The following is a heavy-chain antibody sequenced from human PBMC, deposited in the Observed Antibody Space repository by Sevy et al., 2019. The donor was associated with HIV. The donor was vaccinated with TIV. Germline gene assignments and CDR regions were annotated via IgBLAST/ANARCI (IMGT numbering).Heavy chain of an antibody. Sequence: GGSLRLSCAASGFTFSDYYMSWIRQAPGKGLEWVSYISSSGSTIYYGDSVKGRFTISRDNAKNSLYLQMNSLRAEDTDVYYCARDRTPYYDILTGYHDAFDIWGQGTMVTVSS. CDR1: GFTFSDYY. CDR3: ARDRTPYYDILTGYHDAFDI. D-gene: IGHD3-9*01. V-gene: IGHV3-11*01. CDR2: ISSSGSTI. J-gene: IGHJ3*02.